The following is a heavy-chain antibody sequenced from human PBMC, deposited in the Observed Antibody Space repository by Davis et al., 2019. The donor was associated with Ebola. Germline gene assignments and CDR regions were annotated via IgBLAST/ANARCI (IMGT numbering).Heavy chain of an antibody. CDR1: GYTFIDYY. Sequence: AASVKVSCKASGYTFIDYYIHWVRQAPGQGLEWMGRINPYSGGTNYAQKFQGRVTMTTDTSTSTAYMELRSLRSDDTAVYYCARAIWGSGADYWGQGTLVTVSS. J-gene: IGHJ4*02. V-gene: IGHV1-2*06. CDR2: INPYSGGT. D-gene: IGHD3-16*01. CDR3: ARAIWGSGADY.